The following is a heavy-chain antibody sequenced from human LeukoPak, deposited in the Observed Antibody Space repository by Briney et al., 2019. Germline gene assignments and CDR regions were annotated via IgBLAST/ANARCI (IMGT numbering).Heavy chain of an antibody. J-gene: IGHJ4*02. V-gene: IGHV3-23*01. CDR1: GFTFSSYA. CDR2: ISGNGGST. D-gene: IGHD6-19*01. CDR3: ARDRVDSSGWYGHYFDY. Sequence: GGSLRLSCAASGFTFSSYAMSWARQAPGKGLEWVSGISGNGGSTYYTDSVKGRFTISRDNSKNTLYLQMNSLRAEDTAVYYCARDRVDSSGWYGHYFDYWGQGTLVTVSS.